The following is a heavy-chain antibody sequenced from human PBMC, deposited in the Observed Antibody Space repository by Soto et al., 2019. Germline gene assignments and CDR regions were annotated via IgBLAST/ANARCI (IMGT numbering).Heavy chain of an antibody. CDR3: ARGSRDASAVARIYYFDY. D-gene: IGHD5-12*01. CDR2: IIPIFGTA. CDR1: GGTFSSYA. J-gene: IGHJ4*02. Sequence: SVKVSCKASGGTFSSYAISWVRQAPGQGLEWMGGIIPIFGTANYAQKFQGRVTITADESTSTAYMELSSLRSEETAVYYCARGSRDASAVARIYYFDYWGQGTLVTVSS. V-gene: IGHV1-69*13.